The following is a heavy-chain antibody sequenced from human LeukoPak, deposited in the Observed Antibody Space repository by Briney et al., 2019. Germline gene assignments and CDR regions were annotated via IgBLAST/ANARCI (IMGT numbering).Heavy chain of an antibody. V-gene: IGHV1-8*01. CDR2: MNPNSGNT. J-gene: IGHJ4*02. Sequence: ASVKVSCKASGYTFTSYDINWVRQATGQGLEWMGWMNPNSGNTGYAQKFQGRVTMTRNTSISTAYMELSSLRSEDTAVYYCARLYCSGGSRYYYFDYWGQGTLVTVSS. CDR3: ARLYCSGGSRYYYFDY. D-gene: IGHD2-15*01. CDR1: GYTFTSYD.